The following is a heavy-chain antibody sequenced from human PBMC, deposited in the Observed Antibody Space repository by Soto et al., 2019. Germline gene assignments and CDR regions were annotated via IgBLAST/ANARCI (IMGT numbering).Heavy chain of an antibody. CDR1: GFTVSSNY. D-gene: IGHD6-13*01. J-gene: IGHJ5*02. Sequence: GGSLRLSCAAFGFTVSSNYMSWVRQAPGKGLEWVSVIYSGGSTYYADSVKGRFTISRDNSKNTLYLQMNSLRAEDTAVYYCARLYSSSWYNWFDPWGQGTLVTVSS. CDR3: ARLYSSSWYNWFDP. CDR2: IYSGGST. V-gene: IGHV3-53*01.